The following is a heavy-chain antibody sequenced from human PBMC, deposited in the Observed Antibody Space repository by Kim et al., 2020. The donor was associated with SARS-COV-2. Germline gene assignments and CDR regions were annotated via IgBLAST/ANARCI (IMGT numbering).Heavy chain of an antibody. Sequence: ASVKVSCKASGYTFTSYDINWVRQATGQGLEWMGWMNPNSGNTGYAQKFQGRVTMTRNTSISTAYMELSSLRSEDTAVYYCARDYVLRYFDGPLGWFDPWGQGTLVTVSS. V-gene: IGHV1-8*01. D-gene: IGHD3-9*01. CDR1: GYTFTSYD. CDR3: ARDYVLRYFDGPLGWFDP. J-gene: IGHJ5*02. CDR2: MNPNSGNT.